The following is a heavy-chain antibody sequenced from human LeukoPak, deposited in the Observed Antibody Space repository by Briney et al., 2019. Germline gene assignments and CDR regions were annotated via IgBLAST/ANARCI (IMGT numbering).Heavy chain of an antibody. CDR1: GFTFSSYG. Sequence: PGRSLRLSCAASGFTFSSYGMHWVRQAPGKGLEWVAVIWYGGSNKYYADSVKGRFTISRDNSKNTLYLQMNSLRAEDTAVYYCAKDLTYYYDSSGYYSGGFDYWGQGTLVTVSS. CDR3: AKDLTYYYDSSGYYSGGFDY. V-gene: IGHV3-33*06. D-gene: IGHD3-22*01. CDR2: IWYGGSNK. J-gene: IGHJ4*02.